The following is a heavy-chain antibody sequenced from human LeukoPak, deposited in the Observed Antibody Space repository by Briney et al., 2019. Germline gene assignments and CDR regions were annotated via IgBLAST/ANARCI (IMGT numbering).Heavy chain of an antibody. CDR3: VRTAGIFWSGAYYFDS. CDR2: MNPNSGNA. V-gene: IGHV1-8*01. J-gene: IGHJ4*02. D-gene: IGHD3-3*01. Sequence: ASVKVSCKASGDTFTTYDVNWVRQATGQGLEWRGWMNPNSGNAGYAQKFQGRVTMTRNTSISTAYMVLSSLRSDDTAVYYCVRTAGIFWSGAYYFDSWGQGTLVTVSS. CDR1: GDTFTTYD.